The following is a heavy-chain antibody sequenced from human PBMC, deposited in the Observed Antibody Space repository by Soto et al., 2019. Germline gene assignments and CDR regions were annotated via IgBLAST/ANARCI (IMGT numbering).Heavy chain of an antibody. V-gene: IGHV3-9*01. Sequence: ESGGGLVQPGRSLRLSCAASGFTFDDYAMHWVRQAPGKGLEWVSGISWNSGSIGYADSVKGRFTISRDNAKNSLYLQMNSLRAEDTALYYCAKVRGVTHYFDYWGQGTLVTVSS. CDR3: AKVRGVTHYFDY. J-gene: IGHJ4*02. CDR1: GFTFDDYA. CDR2: ISWNSGSI. D-gene: IGHD3-10*01.